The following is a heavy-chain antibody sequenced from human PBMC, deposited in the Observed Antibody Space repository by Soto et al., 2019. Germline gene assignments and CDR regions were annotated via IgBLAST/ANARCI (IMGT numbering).Heavy chain of an antibody. Sequence: WGSLRLSCAASGFTFSSYAMHWVRQAPGKGLEWVAVISYDGSNKYYADSVKGRFTISRDNSKNTLYLQMNSLRAEDTAVYYCARGTEVYYYDSSGYYPLDYWGQGTLVTVSS. V-gene: IGHV3-30-3*01. CDR1: GFTFSSYA. CDR2: ISYDGSNK. J-gene: IGHJ4*02. CDR3: ARGTEVYYYDSSGYYPLDY. D-gene: IGHD3-22*01.